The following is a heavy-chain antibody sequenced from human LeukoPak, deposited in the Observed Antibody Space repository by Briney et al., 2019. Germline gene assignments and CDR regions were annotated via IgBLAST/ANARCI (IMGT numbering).Heavy chain of an antibody. D-gene: IGHD6-13*01. CDR3: ARDWGIAAALDY. Sequence: GGSLRLSCTVSGFAVSSNSMSWVRQAPGKGLEWVSFIYSDNTHYSDSVKGRFTISRDNSKNTLYLQMNSLRAEDTAVYYCARDWGIAAALDYWGQGTLVTVSS. CDR1: GFAVSSNS. J-gene: IGHJ4*02. V-gene: IGHV3-53*01. CDR2: IYSDNT.